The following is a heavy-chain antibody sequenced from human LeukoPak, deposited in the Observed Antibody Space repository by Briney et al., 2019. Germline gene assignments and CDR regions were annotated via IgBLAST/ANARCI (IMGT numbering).Heavy chain of an antibody. CDR2: ISGRGGST. CDR3: AKVNVNYDILTGYYWNWFAP. Sequence: GSLRVSCVASGFTFTSYAMSWVRQAPGKGLEWVSAISGRGGSTYYAQSLKGRFTISTDNSKNTLYLQTNSLRAEDMAVYYCAKVNVNYDILTGYYWNWFAPWGQGTLVTVSS. V-gene: IGHV3-23*01. CDR1: GFTFTSYA. D-gene: IGHD3-9*01. J-gene: IGHJ5*02.